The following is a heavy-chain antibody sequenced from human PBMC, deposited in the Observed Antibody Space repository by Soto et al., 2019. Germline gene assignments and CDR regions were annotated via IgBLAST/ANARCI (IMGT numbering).Heavy chain of an antibody. CDR3: ARDPPYYYGSGSYYPFWY. Sequence: SETLSLTCTVSGGSISIGGYYWSWIRQHPGKGLEWIGYIYYSGSTYYNPSLKSRVTISVDTSKNQFSLKLSSVTAADTAVYYCARDPPYYYGSGSYYPFWYWGQGTLVTVPQ. CDR1: GGSISIGGYY. D-gene: IGHD3-10*01. CDR2: IYYSGST. J-gene: IGHJ4*02. V-gene: IGHV4-31*02.